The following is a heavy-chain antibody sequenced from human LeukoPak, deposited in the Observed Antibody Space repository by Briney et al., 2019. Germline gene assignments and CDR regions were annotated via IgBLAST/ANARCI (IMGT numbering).Heavy chain of an antibody. CDR3: AIPGDGYNYYLDY. CDR1: GFTFSRYT. J-gene: IGHJ4*02. Sequence: GGSLRLSCAASGFTFSRYTMNWVRQAPGKGLEWVSSITSSSTYIYYADSLKGRFTISRDNAKNSLYLQMNSLRAEDTAVYYCAIPGDGYNYYLDYGAQEPLVTVPS. CDR2: ITSSSTYI. V-gene: IGHV3-21*01. D-gene: IGHD5-24*01.